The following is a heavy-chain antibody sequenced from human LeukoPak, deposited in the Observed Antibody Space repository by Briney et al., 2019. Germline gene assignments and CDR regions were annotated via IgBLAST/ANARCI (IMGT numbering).Heavy chain of an antibody. D-gene: IGHD6-13*01. J-gene: IGHJ3*02. Sequence: GRSLRLSCAASGFTFDDYAMHWVRQAPGKGLEWVSAISWNSGSIGYADSVKGRFTISRDNAKNSLYLQMNSLRAEDMALYYCAKDMVSYSNSWYSAFDIWGQGTMVTVSS. CDR3: AKDMVSYSNSWYSAFDI. CDR2: ISWNSGSI. CDR1: GFTFDDYA. V-gene: IGHV3-9*03.